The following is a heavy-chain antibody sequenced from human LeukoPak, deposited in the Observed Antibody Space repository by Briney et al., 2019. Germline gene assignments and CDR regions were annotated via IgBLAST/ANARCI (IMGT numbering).Heavy chain of an antibody. Sequence: PGWSLRLCCAAPGFSFSGYGMHWVSQAPGKGLEWVAYIQHDGSNQQYADSVKGRFSISRDTSKNMLYLQMNSLRAEDTAVYYCARASRAVAGSRSYFDYWGQGTLVTVSS. J-gene: IGHJ4*02. CDR2: IQHDGSNQ. CDR1: GFSFSGYG. D-gene: IGHD6-19*01. V-gene: IGHV3-30*19. CDR3: ARASRAVAGSRSYFDY.